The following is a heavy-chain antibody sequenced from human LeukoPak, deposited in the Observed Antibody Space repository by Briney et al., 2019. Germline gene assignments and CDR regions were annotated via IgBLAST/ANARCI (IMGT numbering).Heavy chain of an antibody. D-gene: IGHD3-22*01. CDR1: GYTFTSYG. V-gene: IGHV1-18*01. CDR2: ISAYNGNT. J-gene: IGHJ4*02. CDR3: ARVFGYYDSSGYYPFDY. Sequence: ASVKVSCKASGYTFTSYGISWVRQAPGQGLEWMGWISAYNGNTNYAQKLQGRVTMTTDTSTSTAYMELRSLRSDDTAVYYCARVFGYYDSSGYYPFDYWGQGTLVTVSS.